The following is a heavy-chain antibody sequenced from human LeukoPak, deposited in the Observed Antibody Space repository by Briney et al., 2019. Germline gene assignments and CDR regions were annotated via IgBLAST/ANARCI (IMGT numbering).Heavy chain of an antibody. CDR2: IIPIFGTA. CDR3: ARERGYCSSTSCYPPDAFDI. D-gene: IGHD2-2*01. V-gene: IGHV1-69*01. CDR1: GGTFSSYA. Sequence: SVKVSCKASGGTFSSYAISWVRQAPGQGLEWMGGIIPIFGTANYAQKFQGRVTITADESTSTAYMELSSLRSEDTAVYYCARERGYCSSTSCYPPDAFDIWGRGTMVTVSS. J-gene: IGHJ3*02.